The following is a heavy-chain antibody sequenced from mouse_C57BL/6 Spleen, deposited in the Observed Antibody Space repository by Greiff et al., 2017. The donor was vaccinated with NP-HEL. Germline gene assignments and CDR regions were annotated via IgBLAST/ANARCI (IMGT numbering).Heavy chain of an antibody. Sequence: QVQLQQPGAELVMPGASVKLSCKASGYTFTSYWMHWVKQRPGQGLEWIGEIDPSDSYTNYNQKFKGKSTLTVDKSSSTAYMQLSSLTSEDSAVYYCARGTARATSTWFAYWGQGTLVTVSA. D-gene: IGHD3-1*01. CDR3: ARGTARATSTWFAY. CDR1: GYTFTSYW. V-gene: IGHV1-69*01. CDR2: IDPSDSYT. J-gene: IGHJ3*01.